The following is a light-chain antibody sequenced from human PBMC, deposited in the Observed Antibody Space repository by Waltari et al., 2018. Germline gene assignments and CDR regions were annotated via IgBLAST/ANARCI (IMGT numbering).Light chain of an antibody. CDR1: QSVLYNSNDKNY. Sequence: DIVMTQSPEFLALSLGERATINCKSSQSVLYNSNDKNYLAWCQQKPGQPPKLLIYWASTRQSGVPDRFSGSGSGTDFTLTINSLQAEDVAVYYCQQYYSRRTFGRGTKVEIK. V-gene: IGKV4-1*01. J-gene: IGKJ4*02. CDR3: QQYYSRRT. CDR2: WAS.